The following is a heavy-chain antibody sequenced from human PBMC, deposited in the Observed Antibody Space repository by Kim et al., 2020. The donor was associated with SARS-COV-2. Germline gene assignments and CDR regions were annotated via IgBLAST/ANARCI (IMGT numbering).Heavy chain of an antibody. D-gene: IGHD2-2*01. CDR1: GFTFGDYA. Sequence: GGSLRLSCTASGFTFGDYAMSWFRQAPGKGLEWVGFIRSKAYGGTTEYAASVKGRFTISRDDSKSIAYLQMNSLKTEDTAVYYCTGALGYCSSTSCQAWGQGTLVTVSS. J-gene: IGHJ4*02. V-gene: IGHV3-49*03. CDR2: IRSKAYGGTT. CDR3: TGALGYCSSTSCQA.